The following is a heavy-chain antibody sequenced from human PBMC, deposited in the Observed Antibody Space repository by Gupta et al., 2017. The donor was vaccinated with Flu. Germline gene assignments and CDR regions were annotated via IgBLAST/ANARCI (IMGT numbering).Heavy chain of an antibody. D-gene: IGHD6-13*01. CDR1: GFIFSDYD. CDR2: IGTAGDT. CDR3: TRRAVGAAAIYGMDV. V-gene: IGHV3-13*01. Sequence: EVQLVESGGGLVQPGGSLRLSCAASGFIFSDYDLHWVRQVSGKGLEWVSSIGTAGDTYYPDSGKGRFTCSRENAKNSFHLEMSSLTAGDTAVYYCTRRAVGAAAIYGMDVWGQGTTVTVSS. J-gene: IGHJ6*02.